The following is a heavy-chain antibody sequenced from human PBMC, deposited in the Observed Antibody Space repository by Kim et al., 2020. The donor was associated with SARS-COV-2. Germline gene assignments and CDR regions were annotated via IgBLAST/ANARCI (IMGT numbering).Heavy chain of an antibody. CDR1: GFTFSSYA. CDR2: ISGSGGST. J-gene: IGHJ5*02. CDR3: AKDRDIVVVPAAMHPGWFDP. D-gene: IGHD2-2*01. V-gene: IGHV3-23*01. Sequence: GGSLRLSCAASGFTFSSYAMSWVRQAPGKGLEWVSAISGSGGSTYYADSVKGRFTISRDNSKNTLYLQMNSLRAEDTAVYYCAKDRDIVVVPAAMHPGWFDPWGQGTLVTVSS.